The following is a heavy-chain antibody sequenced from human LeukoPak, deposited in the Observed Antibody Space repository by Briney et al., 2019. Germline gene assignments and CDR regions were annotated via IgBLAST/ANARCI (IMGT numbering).Heavy chain of an antibody. CDR3: ARARGSDYYYSYMDV. Sequence: PGGSLRLSCAASGFSFSTYEMNWVRQAPGKGLECISYITSSGGTKDYAKSVKGRFIISRDNAKNSLFLQMNSLTTEDTAVYYCARARGSDYYYSYMDVWGKGTTVTVSS. CDR2: ITSSGGTK. CDR1: GFSFSTYE. V-gene: IGHV3-48*03. J-gene: IGHJ6*03.